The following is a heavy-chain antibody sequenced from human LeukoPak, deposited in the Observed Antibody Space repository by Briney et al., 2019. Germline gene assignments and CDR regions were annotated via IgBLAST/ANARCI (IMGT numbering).Heavy chain of an antibody. D-gene: IGHD2-21*02. V-gene: IGHV4-59*01. CDR3: ARGGGDLSKYFDY. CDR1: GFTFSSYA. J-gene: IGHJ4*02. CDR2: IYYSGST. Sequence: PGGSLRLSCAASGFTFSSYAMSWVRQAPGKGLEWIGYIYYSGSTNYNPSLKSRVTISVDTSKNQFSLKLSSVTAADTAVYYCARGGGDLSKYFDYWGQGTLVTVSS.